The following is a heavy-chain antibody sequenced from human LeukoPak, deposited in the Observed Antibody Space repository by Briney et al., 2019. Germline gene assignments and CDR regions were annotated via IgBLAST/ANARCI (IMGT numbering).Heavy chain of an antibody. J-gene: IGHJ4*02. Sequence: GGSLRLSCAASGFTFSSYDMHWVRQATGKGLEWVSGIHSAGDTHYPASVEGRFTISREDAQNSVFLQMNSLRAGDTAVYYCARVKRDRNGWYEFAHWGQGTLVTVSS. CDR1: GFTFSSYD. V-gene: IGHV3-13*01. D-gene: IGHD6-19*01. CDR2: IHSAGDT. CDR3: ARVKRDRNGWYEFAH.